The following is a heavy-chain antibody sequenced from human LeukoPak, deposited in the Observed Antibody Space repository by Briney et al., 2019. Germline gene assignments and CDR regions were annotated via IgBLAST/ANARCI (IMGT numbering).Heavy chain of an antibody. V-gene: IGHV5-51*01. CDR1: GYSFSTYW. D-gene: IGHD2-2*01. Sequence: PGESLKISCKGSGYSFSTYWIGWVRQMPGKGLEWMGIIYPGDSDTRYSPSFQGQVTILADKSISTAYLQWSSLKASDTAMYYCASGKDCTSSSCCGAFDMWGQGTMVSVSS. CDR2: IYPGDSDT. CDR3: ASGKDCTSSSCCGAFDM. J-gene: IGHJ3*02.